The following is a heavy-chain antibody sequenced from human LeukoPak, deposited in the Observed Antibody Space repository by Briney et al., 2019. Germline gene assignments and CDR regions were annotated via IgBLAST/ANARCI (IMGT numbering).Heavy chain of an antibody. CDR2: MNPNSGNT. V-gene: IGHV1-8*01. D-gene: IGHD3-22*01. CDR3: ARMDYYDSRDNWFDP. Sequence: GASVKVSCKASGYTFSSYDINWVRQATGQGLEWMGWMNPNSGNTGYAQKFQGRVTMTRNPSISTAYMELSSLTSEDTAVYYLARMDYYDSRDNWFDPWGQGTLVTVSS. J-gene: IGHJ5*02. CDR1: GYTFSSYD.